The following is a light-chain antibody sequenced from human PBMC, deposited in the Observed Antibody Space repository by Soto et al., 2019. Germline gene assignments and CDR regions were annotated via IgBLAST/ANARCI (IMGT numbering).Light chain of an antibody. CDR2: YAS. CDR1: QSVSNN. V-gene: IGKV3-15*01. Sequence: EIMMTQSPGTLSVSPGERVTLSCRASQSVSNNVAWYQQKPGQAPRLLIYYASTRATGIPARFSGSGSGTEFTLTITSLQSEDFAFYYCQQYNDWPPITFGQATRLEIK. J-gene: IGKJ5*01. CDR3: QQYNDWPPIT.